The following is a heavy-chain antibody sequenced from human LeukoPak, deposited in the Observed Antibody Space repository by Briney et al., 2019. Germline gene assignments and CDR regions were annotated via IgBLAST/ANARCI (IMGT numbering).Heavy chain of an antibody. V-gene: IGHV3-30*02. CDR2: IRYDENNK. J-gene: IGHJ4*02. CDR3: AKDQAVAGHPLDY. D-gene: IGHD6-19*01. CDR1: QFTFRNYD. Sequence: GGSLRLSCAASQFTFRNYDMHWVRQAPGKGLEWVAFIRYDENNKYYADSVKGRFTISRDNSKNMLYLQMNSLRADDTAVYYCAKDQAVAGHPLDYWGQGTLVTVSS.